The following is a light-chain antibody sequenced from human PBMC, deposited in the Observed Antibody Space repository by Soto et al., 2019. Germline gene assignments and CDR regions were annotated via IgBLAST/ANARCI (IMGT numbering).Light chain of an antibody. CDR1: QSLVNSDGNTY. Sequence: EVVMTQSPLSLPVTLGQPASISCRSSQSLVNSDGNTYLNWFQQRPGQSPRRLIYKVSNRDSGVPARFTGSGSGTDFTLKTSRVEAEEVGVYYCMQGTHWPRTFGQGTKVEIK. CDR3: MQGTHWPRT. CDR2: KVS. J-gene: IGKJ1*01. V-gene: IGKV2-30*01.